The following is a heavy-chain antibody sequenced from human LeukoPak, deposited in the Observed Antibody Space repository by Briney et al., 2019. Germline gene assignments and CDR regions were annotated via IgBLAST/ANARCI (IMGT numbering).Heavy chain of an antibody. D-gene: IGHD1-26*01. CDR2: ISYDGSNK. Sequence: GGSLRLSCAASGFTFSSYAMHWVRQAPGKGLEWVAVISYDGSNKYYADSVKGRFTISRDNSKNTLYLQMNSLRAEDTAVYYCAKDVKIQWELLKAEDDYWGQGTLVTVSS. CDR3: AKDVKIQWELLKAEDDY. V-gene: IGHV3-30*04. CDR1: GFTFSSYA. J-gene: IGHJ4*02.